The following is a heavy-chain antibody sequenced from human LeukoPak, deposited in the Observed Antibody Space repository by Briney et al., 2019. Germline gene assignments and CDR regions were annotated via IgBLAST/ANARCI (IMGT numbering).Heavy chain of an antibody. D-gene: IGHD3-10*01. Sequence: SVKVSCKTSGYTFTTYGISWVRQAPGQGLEWMGWISAYNGDTDYTQRLQGRVTMTTDTSTSTAYMELRSLRSDDTAVYYCAKDKEGRRYYYGSGSLFDYWGQGTLVTVSS. V-gene: IGHV1-18*01. CDR2: ISAYNGDT. CDR1: GYTFTTYG. CDR3: AKDKEGRRYYYGSGSLFDY. J-gene: IGHJ4*02.